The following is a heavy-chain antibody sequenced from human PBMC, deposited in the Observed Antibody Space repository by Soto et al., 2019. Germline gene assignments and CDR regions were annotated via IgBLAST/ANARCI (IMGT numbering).Heavy chain of an antibody. V-gene: IGHV4-59*08. Sequence: SETLSLTCTVSGGSISSYYWSWIRQPPGKGLEWIGYIYYSGSTNYNPSLKSRVTISVDTSKNQFSLKLSSVTAADTAVYYCARLSLGGYDRIDYWGQGTLVTVSS. CDR3: ARLSLGGYDRIDY. CDR1: GGSISSYY. D-gene: IGHD5-12*01. J-gene: IGHJ4*02. CDR2: IYYSGST.